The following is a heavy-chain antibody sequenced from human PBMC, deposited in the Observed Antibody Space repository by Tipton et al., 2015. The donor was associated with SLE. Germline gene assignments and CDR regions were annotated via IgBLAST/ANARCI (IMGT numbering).Heavy chain of an antibody. CDR2: IYFTGSS. CDR1: GGSLSGYW. CDR3: VRHAPVYSSSYEMPHIDF. Sequence: LRLSCTVYGGSLSGYWWSWIRQSPGKGLEWIGSIYFTGSSYSQPSLKTRVSISVDTSRNDFSLKLTSVTAADTAVYFCVRHAPVYSSSYEMPHIDFWGLGTLVTV. D-gene: IGHD4-11*01. J-gene: IGHJ4*02. V-gene: IGHV4-39*01.